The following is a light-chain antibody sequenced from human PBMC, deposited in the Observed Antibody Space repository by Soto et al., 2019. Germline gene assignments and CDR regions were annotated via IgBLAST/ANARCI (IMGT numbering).Light chain of an antibody. CDR3: SSYTTSTSFIL. CDR2: EVS. V-gene: IGLV2-14*01. CDR1: SSDIGNYDF. Sequence: QSALTQPASVSGSPGQSITISCTGTSSDIGNYDFVSWYQQVPDTAPKAMIYEVSSRPSGVSNRFSGSKSGNTASLTISGLQAEDEAYYYCSSYTTSTSFILFGGGTQLTVL. J-gene: IGLJ7*01.